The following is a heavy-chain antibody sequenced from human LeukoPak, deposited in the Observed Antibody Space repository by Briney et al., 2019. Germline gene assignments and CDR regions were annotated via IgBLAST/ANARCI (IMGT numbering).Heavy chain of an antibody. Sequence: SETLSLTCAVYGGSFSGYYWSWIRQPPGKGLEWIGEINHSGSTNYNPSLKSRVTISVDTSKNQFSLKLSSVTAADTAVYYCARGFLRSGYFDYWGQGALVTVSS. CDR1: GGSFSGYY. CDR2: INHSGST. CDR3: ARGFLRSGYFDY. V-gene: IGHV4-34*01. J-gene: IGHJ4*02. D-gene: IGHD3-3*01.